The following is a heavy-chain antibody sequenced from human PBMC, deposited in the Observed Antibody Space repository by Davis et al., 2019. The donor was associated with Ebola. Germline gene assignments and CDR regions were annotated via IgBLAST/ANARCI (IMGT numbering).Heavy chain of an antibody. J-gene: IGHJ4*02. Sequence: SETLSLTCTVSGGSISGHYWSWIRQPPGQGLEWIGSVYFSGSSYYKPSLKSRVTISVDTSKNQFSLKLSSVTAADTAVYYCARDDLSGLIDSWGQGILVTVSS. CDR1: GGSISGHY. V-gene: IGHV4-38-2*02. D-gene: IGHD1-26*01. CDR2: VYFSGSS. CDR3: ARDDLSGLIDS.